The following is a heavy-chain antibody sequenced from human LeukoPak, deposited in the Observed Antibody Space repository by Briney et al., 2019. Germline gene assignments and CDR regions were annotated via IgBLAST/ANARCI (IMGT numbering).Heavy chain of an antibody. D-gene: IGHD1-1*01. CDR1: GFTFSRHD. V-gene: IGHV3-13*01. CDR3: ARAATGFDAFDI. Sequence: PGGSLRHSCAASGFTFSRHDMHWVRQPTGKGLEWVSAIGTAGGSYYPGSVKGRFTISRENAKNSLYLQMNSLRAGDTAVYYCARAATGFDAFDIWGQGTMVTVSS. CDR2: IGTAGGS. J-gene: IGHJ3*02.